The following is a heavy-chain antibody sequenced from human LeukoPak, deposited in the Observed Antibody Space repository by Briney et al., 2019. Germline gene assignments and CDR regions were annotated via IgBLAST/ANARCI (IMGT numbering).Heavy chain of an antibody. Sequence: PGGSLRLSCAASGFTFSSYAMSWVRQAPGKGLEWVSGISGSDGRTYDADSVKGRFTISRDNSKNTLYLQMNSLRAEDTAVYYCAKDGLAYCGGDCYSGFDYWGQGTLVSVSS. D-gene: IGHD2-21*02. CDR2: ISGSDGRT. CDR1: GFTFSSYA. J-gene: IGHJ4*02. V-gene: IGHV3-23*01. CDR3: AKDGLAYCGGDCYSGFDY.